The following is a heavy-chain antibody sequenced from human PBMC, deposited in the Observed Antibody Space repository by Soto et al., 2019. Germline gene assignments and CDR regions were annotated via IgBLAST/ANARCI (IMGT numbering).Heavy chain of an antibody. CDR3: ARGARLASSWYSNWFDP. Sequence: SETLSLTCTVSGGSISSGGYYCSWIRQHPGKGLEWIGYIYYSGSTYYNPSLKSRVTISVDTSKNQFSLKLSSVTAADTAVYYCARGARLASSWYSNWFDPWGQGTLVTVS. CDR1: GGSISSGGYY. CDR2: IYYSGST. D-gene: IGHD6-13*01. V-gene: IGHV4-31*03. J-gene: IGHJ5*02.